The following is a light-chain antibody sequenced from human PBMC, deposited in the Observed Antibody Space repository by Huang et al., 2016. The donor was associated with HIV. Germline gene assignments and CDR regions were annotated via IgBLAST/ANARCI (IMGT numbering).Light chain of an antibody. Sequence: EIVLTQSPGTLSLSPGERATLSCRASQSINSNYLAGYQQKPGQAPRLLIYGTSTRATGIPDRFSGSGSGTDFTLTITGLEPDDFAVYYCQQFGSSPWTFGQGTKVDIK. V-gene: IGKV3-20*01. CDR2: GTS. J-gene: IGKJ1*01. CDR3: QQFGSSPWT. CDR1: QSINSNY.